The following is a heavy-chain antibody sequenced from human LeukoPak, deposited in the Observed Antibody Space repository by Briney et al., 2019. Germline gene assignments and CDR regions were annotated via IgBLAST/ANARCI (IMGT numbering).Heavy chain of an antibody. Sequence: PGGSLRLSCAASGFTFGSYAMHWVRQAPGKGLEWVAVISYDGSNKYYADSVKGRFTISRDKSKNTLYLQMNSLRAEDTAVYYCATPVQKEVVVVAANDYWGQGTLVTVSS. CDR2: ISYDGSNK. J-gene: IGHJ4*02. V-gene: IGHV3-30-3*01. D-gene: IGHD2-15*01. CDR3: ATPVQKEVVVVAANDY. CDR1: GFTFGSYA.